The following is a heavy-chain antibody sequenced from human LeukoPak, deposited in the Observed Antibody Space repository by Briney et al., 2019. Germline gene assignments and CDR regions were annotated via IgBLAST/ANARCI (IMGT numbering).Heavy chain of an antibody. D-gene: IGHD4-17*01. V-gene: IGHV4-59*01. Sequence: SETLSLTCTVSGGSISSYYWSWIRQPPGKGLEWIGYIYYSGSTNYNPSLKSRVTISVDTSKNQFSLKLSSVTAADTAVYYCARVNGDYAFDYWGQGTPVTVSS. CDR3: ARVNGDYAFDY. J-gene: IGHJ4*02. CDR1: GGSISSYY. CDR2: IYYSGST.